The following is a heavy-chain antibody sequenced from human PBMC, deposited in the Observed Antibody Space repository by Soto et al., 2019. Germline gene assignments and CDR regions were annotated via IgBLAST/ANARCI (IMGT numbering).Heavy chain of an antibody. CDR2: IYYSGST. J-gene: IGHJ4*02. CDR1: GGSISSYY. Sequence: SETLSLTCTVSGGSISSYYWSWIRQPPGKGLEWIGYIYYSGSTNYNPSLKSRVTISVDTSKNQFSLKLSSVTAADTAVYYCARGRAGRGYSYGFDYWGQGTLVTVSS. V-gene: IGHV4-59*01. D-gene: IGHD5-18*01. CDR3: ARGRAGRGYSYGFDY.